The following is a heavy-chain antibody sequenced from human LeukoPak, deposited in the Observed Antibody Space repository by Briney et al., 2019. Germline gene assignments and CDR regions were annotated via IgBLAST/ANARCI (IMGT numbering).Heavy chain of an antibody. CDR3: ARGWFGEQNDY. D-gene: IGHD3-10*01. J-gene: IGHJ4*02. CDR1: GFTFSSYE. V-gene: IGHV3-48*03. CDR2: ISSSGSTI. Sequence: GGSLRLSCAASGFTFSSYEMNWVRQAPGKGLEWVSYISSSGSTIYYADSVKGRFIISRDNAKNSLYLQMNSLRAEDTAVYYCARGWFGEQNDYWGQGTLVTVSS.